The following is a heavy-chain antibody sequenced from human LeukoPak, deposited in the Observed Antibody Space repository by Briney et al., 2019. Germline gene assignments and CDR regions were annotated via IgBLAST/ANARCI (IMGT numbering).Heavy chain of an antibody. CDR3: AKLSGVWLNSWESYYFDY. Sequence: PGGSLRLSCAASGFTFSSYAMSWVRQAPGKGLEWVSAISGSGGSTYYADSVKGRFTISRDNSKNTLYLQMNSLRAEDTAVYYCAKLSGVWLNSWESYYFDYWGQGTLVTVSS. CDR1: GFTFSSYA. CDR2: ISGSGGST. J-gene: IGHJ4*02. D-gene: IGHD5-18*01. V-gene: IGHV3-23*01.